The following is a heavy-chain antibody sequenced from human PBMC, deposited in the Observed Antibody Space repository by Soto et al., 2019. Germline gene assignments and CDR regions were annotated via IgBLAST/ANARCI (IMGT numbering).Heavy chain of an antibody. D-gene: IGHD5-18*01. CDR2: IYWDDDK. V-gene: IGHV2-5*02. CDR1: GFSLSTSEVG. Sequence: QITLKESGPTLVKPTQTLTLTCTFSGFSLSTSEVGVGWIRQPPGKALEWLALIYWDDDKRYSPSLKSRLTITKDTSKNQVVLTMTNMDPVDTATYYCAPLGYLGLSFDYWGQGALVTVSS. CDR3: APLGYLGLSFDY. J-gene: IGHJ4*02.